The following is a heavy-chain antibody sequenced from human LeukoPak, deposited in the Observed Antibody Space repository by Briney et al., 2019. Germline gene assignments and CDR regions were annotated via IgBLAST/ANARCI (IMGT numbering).Heavy chain of an antibody. Sequence: GGSLRLSCAASGFPFSSYEMNWVRRAPGKRLQWVSYISSSGNKIYYAASVKGRFTISRDNAKNSLYLQIDSLRAEDTAVYYCARGQRPQYTSTWDNWFDPWGQGTQVTVSS. V-gene: IGHV3-48*03. CDR1: GFPFSSYE. CDR2: ISSSGNKI. CDR3: ARGQRPQYTSTWDNWFDP. J-gene: IGHJ5*02. D-gene: IGHD2-2*01.